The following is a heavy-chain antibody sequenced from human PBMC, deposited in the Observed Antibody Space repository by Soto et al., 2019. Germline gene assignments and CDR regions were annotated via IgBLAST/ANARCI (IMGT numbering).Heavy chain of an antibody. D-gene: IGHD6-6*01. V-gene: IGHV4-39*01. J-gene: IGHJ4*02. CDR2: MYYSGST. CDR3: ARSFLEYSSSSPFDY. CDR1: GGSIISSSYY. Sequence: SETLSLTCTFSGGSIISSSYYWGWIRQPPGKGLEWIGSMYYSGSTYYNPPLKSRVTISVDTSKNQFSLKLSSMTAADTAVYYCARSFLEYSSSSPFDYWGQGTLVTVSS.